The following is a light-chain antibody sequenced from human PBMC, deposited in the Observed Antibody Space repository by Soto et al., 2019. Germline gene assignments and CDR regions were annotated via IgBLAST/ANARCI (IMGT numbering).Light chain of an antibody. CDR2: GAS. CDR3: QQYSRWPPRT. Sequence: EVVMTQSPATLSLSPGERATLSCRASQSVSSNVAWYQQKPGQTPRLLIYGASTRATGIPARFSGSGSGTEFTLTIISLQSQDSAVYYCQQYSRWPPRTFGQGTKVEIK. CDR1: QSVSSN. V-gene: IGKV3-15*01. J-gene: IGKJ1*01.